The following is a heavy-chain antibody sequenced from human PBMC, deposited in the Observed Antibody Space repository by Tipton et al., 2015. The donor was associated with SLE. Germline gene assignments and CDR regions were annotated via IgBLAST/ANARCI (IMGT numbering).Heavy chain of an antibody. J-gene: IGHJ2*01. D-gene: IGHD7-27*01. V-gene: IGHV4-31*11. CDR2: IYYSGTT. Sequence: TLSLTCAVSGDSISRGGYSWNWVRQFPEKGLEWIGYIYYSGTTFYNPSLSSRLTISVDTSKNQFSLRLSSATAADTAFYFCARLSGDSTWYVDLWGRGTLVTVSS. CDR3: ARLSGDSTWYVDL. CDR1: GDSISRGGYS.